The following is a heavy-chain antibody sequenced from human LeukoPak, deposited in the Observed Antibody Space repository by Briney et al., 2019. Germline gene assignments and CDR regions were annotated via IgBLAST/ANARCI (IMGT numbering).Heavy chain of an antibody. CDR2: VHPNSGNT. D-gene: IGHD1-14*01. CDR3: ARGPRNDP. CDR1: GYPFTTWE. J-gene: IGHJ5*02. Sequence: ASVKVSCKTSGYPFTTWEINWVRQAAGQGLEWMGWVHPNSGNTAYAQKFQGRVTMTRDTSISTAYMELSGLKSDDTAVYFCARGPRNDPWGQGTLVTVSS. V-gene: IGHV1-8*01.